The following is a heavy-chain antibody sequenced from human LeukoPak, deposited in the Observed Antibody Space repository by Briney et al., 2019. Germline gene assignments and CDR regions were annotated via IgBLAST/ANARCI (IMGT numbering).Heavy chain of an antibody. CDR1: GGSLSSGEYY. D-gene: IGHD3-3*01. CDR2: IYYSGSA. CDR3: ARDTGWSSGGYDAFDV. J-gene: IGHJ3*01. V-gene: IGHV4-30-4*01. Sequence: PSETLSLTCTVSGGSLSSGEYYWSWIRQPPGKGLEWIGYIYYSGSAYYNPSLKSRVTISVDTSKNQFSLKLSSVTAADAAVYYCARDTGWSSGGYDAFDVWGLGTMVTVSS.